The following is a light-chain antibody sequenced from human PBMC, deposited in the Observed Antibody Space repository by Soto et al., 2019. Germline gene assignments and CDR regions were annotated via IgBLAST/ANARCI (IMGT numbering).Light chain of an antibody. V-gene: IGLV2-14*01. Sequence: QSALTQPASVSGSPGQSITISCTGTSSDVGGYNYFSWYQQHPGKAPKLMIYDVSNRPSGVSNRFSGSKSGNTASLTLSGLQAEDEADYYCSSYTSSSPLYVFGTGTKVTVL. CDR3: SSYTSSSPLYV. CDR1: SSDVGGYNY. J-gene: IGLJ1*01. CDR2: DVS.